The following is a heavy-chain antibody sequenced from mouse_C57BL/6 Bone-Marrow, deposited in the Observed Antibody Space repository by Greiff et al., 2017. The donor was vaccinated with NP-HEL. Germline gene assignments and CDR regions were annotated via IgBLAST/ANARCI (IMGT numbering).Heavy chain of an antibody. D-gene: IGHD1-1*01. J-gene: IGHJ2*01. Sequence: ESGAELARPGASVKLSCKASGYTFTSYGISWVKQRTGQGLEWIGEIYPRSGNTYYNEKFKGKATLTADKSSSTAYMELRSLTSEDSAVYFCARWDYYGLFDYWGQGTTLTVSS. CDR1: GYTFTSYG. CDR3: ARWDYYGLFDY. CDR2: IYPRSGNT. V-gene: IGHV1-81*01.